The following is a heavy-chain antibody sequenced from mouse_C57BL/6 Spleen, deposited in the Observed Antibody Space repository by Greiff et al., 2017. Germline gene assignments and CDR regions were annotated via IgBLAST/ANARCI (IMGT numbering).Heavy chain of an antibody. CDR1: GYTFTDYE. V-gene: IGHV1-15*01. D-gene: IGHD1-1*01. CDR2: IDPETGGT. CDR3: TRRVITTVEAWFAY. Sequence: VQLVESGAELVRPGASVTLSCKASGYTFTDYEMHWVKQTPVHGLEWIGAIDPETGGTAYNQKFKGKAILTADKSSSTAYMELRSLTSEDSAVYYCTRRVITTVEAWFAYWGQGTLVTVSA. J-gene: IGHJ3*01.